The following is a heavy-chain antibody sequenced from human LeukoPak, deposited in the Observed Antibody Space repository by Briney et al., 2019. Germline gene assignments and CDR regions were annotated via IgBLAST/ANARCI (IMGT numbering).Heavy chain of an antibody. V-gene: IGHV1-24*01. CDR2: FDPEDGET. D-gene: IGHD3-22*01. Sequence: ASVKVSCKVSGYTLTELSMHWVRQAPGKGLEWMGGFDPEDGETIYAQKFQVRVTMTEDTSTDTAYMELSSLRSEDTAVYYCAIAPSDYYDSSGYWGFDYWGQGTLVTVSS. CDR1: GYTLTELS. J-gene: IGHJ4*02. CDR3: AIAPSDYYDSSGYWGFDY.